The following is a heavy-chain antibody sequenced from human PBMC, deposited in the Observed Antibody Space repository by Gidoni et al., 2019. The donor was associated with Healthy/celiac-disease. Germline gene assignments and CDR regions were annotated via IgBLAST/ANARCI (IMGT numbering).Heavy chain of an antibody. CDR1: VGCISSYY. Sequence: QVQPQESGPGLVKPSETLSLTCTVPVGCISSYYWSWIRQLPGKGLEWIEYIYYSGSTNCNPSLKSRVTISVDTSKNQFSLKLSSVTAADTAVYYSAREGTRDPAHWGQGTLVTVSS. V-gene: IGHV4-59*01. D-gene: IGHD1-1*01. CDR2: IYYSGST. CDR3: AREGTRDPAH. J-gene: IGHJ4*02.